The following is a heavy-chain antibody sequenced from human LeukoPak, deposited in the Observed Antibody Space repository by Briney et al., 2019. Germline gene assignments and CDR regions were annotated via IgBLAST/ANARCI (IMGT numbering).Heavy chain of an antibody. J-gene: IGHJ6*03. CDR1: GFAFTNFA. D-gene: IGHD3-3*01. CDR2: MSGSGYYT. CDR3: AKMEVQRLDDYCMDV. V-gene: IGHV3-23*01. Sequence: PGGSLRLSCAASGFAFTNFAMSWGPQAPGKGLWWGSAMSGSGYYTYSVESAKGRFPLRRDNTKNTLYLHINSLSAAATALYYCAKMEVQRLDDYCMDVWGRGTTVTVSS.